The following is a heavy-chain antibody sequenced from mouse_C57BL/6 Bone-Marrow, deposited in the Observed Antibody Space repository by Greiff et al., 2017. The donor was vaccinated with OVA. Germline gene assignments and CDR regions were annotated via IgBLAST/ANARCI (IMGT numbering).Heavy chain of an antibody. Sequence: QVQLQQPGAELVRPGTSVKLSCKASGYTFTSYWMHWVKQRPGQGLEWIGVIDPSDSYTNYNQKFKGKATLTVDTSSSTAYMQLSSLTSEDSAVYYCARPTVRAWFAYWGQGTTLTVSS. J-gene: IGHJ2*01. D-gene: IGHD1-1*01. V-gene: IGHV1-59*01. CDR1: GYTFTSYW. CDR3: ARPTVRAWFAY. CDR2: IDPSDSYT.